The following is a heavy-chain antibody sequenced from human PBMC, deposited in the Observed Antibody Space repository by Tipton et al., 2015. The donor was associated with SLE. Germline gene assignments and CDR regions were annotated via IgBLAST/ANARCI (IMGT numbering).Heavy chain of an antibody. Sequence: TLSLTCTVSGGSISSGNYYWNWIRQHPGKGLEWLGHIYKTGHTYYNPSLESRISMSIHTSYNDFSLKLNSVTAADTAVYYCARGTMGVWSGYFDGFDVWGQGTTVTVSS. CDR2: IYKTGHT. CDR3: ARGTMGVWSGYFDGFDV. J-gene: IGHJ6*02. D-gene: IGHD3-3*01. CDR1: GGSISSGNYY. V-gene: IGHV4-31*03.